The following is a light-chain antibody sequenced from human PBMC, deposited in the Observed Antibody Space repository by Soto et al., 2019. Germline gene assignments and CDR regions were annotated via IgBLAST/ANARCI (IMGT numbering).Light chain of an antibody. CDR1: QSVSNNY. V-gene: IGKV3-20*01. CDR2: GAS. J-gene: IGKJ5*01. Sequence: ELVMTGSPSTLSVAPVERATLSCSASQSVSNNYVVWYQQKPGQAPRLLIYGASNRATGIPDRFSGSGSAPDFTVTLSRLAPEALALYCCHHYGRLPITLGQGTRLEI. CDR3: HHYGRLPIT.